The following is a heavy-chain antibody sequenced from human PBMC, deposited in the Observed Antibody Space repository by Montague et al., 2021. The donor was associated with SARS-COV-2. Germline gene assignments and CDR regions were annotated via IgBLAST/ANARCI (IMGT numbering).Heavy chain of an antibody. CDR2: IYYSGSI. V-gene: IGHV4-59*01. Sequence: SETLSLTCTVSGGSISSYYWSWIRQPPGKGLEWIGYIYYSGSINYNPSLKSRVTISVDTSKNQFSLKLSSVTAADTAVYYCAREGSGRGYYYYGMDVWGQGTTVTVSS. J-gene: IGHJ6*02. CDR1: GGSISSYY. CDR3: AREGSGRGYYYYGMDV. D-gene: IGHD3-10*01.